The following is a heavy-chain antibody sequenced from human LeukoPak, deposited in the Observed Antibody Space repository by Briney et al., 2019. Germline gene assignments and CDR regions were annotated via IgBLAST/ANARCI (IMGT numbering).Heavy chain of an antibody. Sequence: ASVKVSCKASGYTFTSYYMHWVRQAPGQGLEWMGIINPSGGSTSYAQKFQGRVTMTRDTSTSTVYMERSSLRSEDTAVYYCARGYCSSTSCYGSYNWFDPWGQGTLVTVSS. J-gene: IGHJ5*02. V-gene: IGHV1-46*01. CDR3: ARGYCSSTSCYGSYNWFDP. CDR1: GYTFTSYY. D-gene: IGHD2-2*01. CDR2: INPSGGST.